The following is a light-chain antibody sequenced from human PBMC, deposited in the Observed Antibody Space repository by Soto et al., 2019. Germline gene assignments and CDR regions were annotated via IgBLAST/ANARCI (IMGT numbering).Light chain of an antibody. Sequence: DIQMTQSPSSLSASVGDRVTITCRASQSISSYLNWYQQKPGKAPKLLIYDVSTLESGVPSRFSGSGSGTEFTLTISSLQPEDFATYYCQEYNSYTGTFGPGTKVDIK. CDR3: QEYNSYTGT. J-gene: IGKJ1*01. CDR1: QSISSY. CDR2: DVS. V-gene: IGKV1-5*01.